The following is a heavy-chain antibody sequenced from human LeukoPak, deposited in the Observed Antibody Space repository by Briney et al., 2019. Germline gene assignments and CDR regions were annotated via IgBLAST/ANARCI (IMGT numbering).Heavy chain of an antibody. CDR1: GYTLTELS. J-gene: IGHJ4*02. V-gene: IGHV1-24*01. D-gene: IGHD3-10*01. CDR2: FDPEDGET. CDR3: ATDLTHYYGSGRGDY. Sequence: ASVKVSCKVSGYTLTELSMHWVRQAPGIGLEWMGGFDPEDGETIYAQKFQGRVTMTEDTSTDTAYMELSSLRSEDTAVYYCATDLTHYYGSGRGDYWGQGTLVTVSS.